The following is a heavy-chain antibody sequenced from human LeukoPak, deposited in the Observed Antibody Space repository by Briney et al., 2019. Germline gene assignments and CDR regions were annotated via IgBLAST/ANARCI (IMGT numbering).Heavy chain of an antibody. CDR2: INAGNGNT. V-gene: IGHV1-3*01. CDR1: GYTFTSYA. J-gene: IGHJ5*02. CDR3: AREEYCSGGSCYHNWFDP. Sequence: ASVKVSCKASGYTFTSYAMHWARQAPGQRLEWMGWINAGNGNTKYSQKFQGRVTITRDTSASTAYMELSSLRSEDTAVYYCAREEYCSGGSCYHNWFDPWGQGTLVTVSS. D-gene: IGHD2-15*01.